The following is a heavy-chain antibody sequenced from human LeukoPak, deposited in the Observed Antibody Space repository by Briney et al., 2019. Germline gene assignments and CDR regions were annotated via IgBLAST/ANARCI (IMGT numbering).Heavy chain of an antibody. CDR3: ARVTLGVGYYYYGMDV. J-gene: IGHJ6*02. Sequence: GGSLRLSCVASGFTVSTNYMSWVRQAPGKGLEWVSVIFTGENTNYADSVRGRFTISRDSSKNTLYLQMNSLRAEDTAVYYCARVTLGVGYYYYGMDVWGQGTTVTVSS. CDR2: IFTGENT. V-gene: IGHV3-53*01. CDR1: GFTVSTNY. D-gene: IGHD3-3*01.